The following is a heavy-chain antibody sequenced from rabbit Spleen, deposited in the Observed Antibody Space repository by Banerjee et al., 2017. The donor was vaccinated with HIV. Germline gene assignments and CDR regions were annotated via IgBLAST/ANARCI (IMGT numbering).Heavy chain of an antibody. CDR2: IYTGNDKT. CDR3: ARDAGSYDYIDVYFNL. CDR1: GFSFSSSYD. J-gene: IGHJ4*01. D-gene: IGHD8-1*01. V-gene: IGHV1S45*01. Sequence: QEQLVESGGGLVKPGASLTLTCTASGFSFSSSYDMCWVRQAPGKGLEWIGCIYTGNDKTYYASWAKGRFTIFKSSSTTVTLQMTSLTAADTATYFCARDAGSYDYIDVYFNLWGPGTLVTVS.